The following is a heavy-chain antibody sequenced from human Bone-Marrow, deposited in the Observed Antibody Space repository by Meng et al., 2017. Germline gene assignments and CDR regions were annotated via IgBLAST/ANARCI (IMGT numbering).Heavy chain of an antibody. CDR1: GFPFGDYA. V-gene: IGHV3-49*03. D-gene: IGHD3-10*01. Sequence: GESLKISCTASGFPFGDYAVRWFRRAPGKGLECVGFIRSKDFGGATEYAASVTGRFTSARDDSKSIAYLHMNNLKAEDTAVYYCSRGTQVWGQGTLVTVSS. J-gene: IGHJ4*02. CDR2: IRSKDFGGAT. CDR3: SRGTQV.